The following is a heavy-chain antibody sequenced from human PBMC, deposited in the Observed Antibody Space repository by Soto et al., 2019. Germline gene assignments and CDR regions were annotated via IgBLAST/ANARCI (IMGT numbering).Heavy chain of an antibody. CDR2: KEHGGST. J-gene: IGHJ6*03. CDR3: ARGHIFSSNYYFMEV. V-gene: IGHV4-34*02. Sequence: QVQLQQWGAGMLKPSETLSLTCAVYGGAFSGYYWTWVRQTPGMGLEWMGEKEHGGSTTYNPSLQSRVSISLDLVRKPVSLQLTSVTAADSATYYCARGHIFSSNYYFMEVWGKGTTVTVSS. CDR1: GGAFSGYY.